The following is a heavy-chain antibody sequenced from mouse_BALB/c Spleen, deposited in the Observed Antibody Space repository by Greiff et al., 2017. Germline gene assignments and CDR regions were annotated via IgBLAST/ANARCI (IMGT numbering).Heavy chain of an antibody. Sequence: VQLQESGPGLVAPSQSLSITCTVSGFSLTSYGVHWVRQPPGKGLEWLGVIWAGGSTNYNSALMSRLSISKDNSKSQVFLKMNSLQTDDTAMYYCAREGLWLRQGCDYWGQGTTLTVSS. D-gene: IGHD2-2*01. CDR3: AREGLWLRQGCDY. CDR1: GFSLTSYG. J-gene: IGHJ2*01. CDR2: IWAGGST. V-gene: IGHV2-9*02.